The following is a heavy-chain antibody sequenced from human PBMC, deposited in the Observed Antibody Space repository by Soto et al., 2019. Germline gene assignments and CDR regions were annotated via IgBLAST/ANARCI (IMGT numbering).Heavy chain of an antibody. Sequence: QLQLRESGPGLVKPSETLSLTCTVSGISISGTSSFWARILQPPGKNLEWIGSVYSTGSTYYNSSLKRRVSISIDTSQNQFPLSLNSVTAADTAVYYCTRPVRSTWLLDYWGQGALVTVSS. J-gene: IGHJ4*02. D-gene: IGHD4-4*01. CDR3: TRPVRSTWLLDY. V-gene: IGHV4-39*01. CDR2: VYSTGST. CDR1: GISISGTSSF.